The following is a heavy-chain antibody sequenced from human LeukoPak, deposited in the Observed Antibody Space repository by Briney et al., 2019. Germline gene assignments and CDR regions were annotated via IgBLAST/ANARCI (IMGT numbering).Heavy chain of an antibody. D-gene: IGHD3-22*01. CDR2: IYYSGST. V-gene: IGHV4-59*01. CDR1: GGSISSYY. J-gene: IGHJ4*02. CDR3: ARDWGDSSGYYGLYFDY. Sequence: PSETLSLTCTVSGGSISSYYWSWIRQPPGKGLEWIGYIYYSGSTNYNPSLKSRVTISVDTSKNQFSLRLISVTAADMAVYYCARDWGDSSGYYGLYFDYWGQGTLVTVSS.